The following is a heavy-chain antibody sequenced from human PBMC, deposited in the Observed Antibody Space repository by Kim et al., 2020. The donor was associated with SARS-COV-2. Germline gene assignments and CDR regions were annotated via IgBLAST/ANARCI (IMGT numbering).Heavy chain of an antibody. J-gene: IGHJ4*02. D-gene: IGHD3-22*01. CDR1: GFTFSSYW. CDR3: ARERDYYDSSGYFKGLTDY. CDR2: INSDGSST. Sequence: GGSLRLSCAASGFTFSSYWMHWVRQAPGKGLVWVSRINSDGSSTSYADSVKGRFTISRDNAKNTLYLQMNSLRAEDTAVYYCARERDYYDSSGYFKGLTDYWGQGTLVTVSS. V-gene: IGHV3-74*01.